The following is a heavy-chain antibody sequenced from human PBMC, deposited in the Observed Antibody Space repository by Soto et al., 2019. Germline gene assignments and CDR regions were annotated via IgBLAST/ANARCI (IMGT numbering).Heavy chain of an antibody. V-gene: IGHV4-31*03. J-gene: IGHJ4*02. CDR2: IFYSGNT. CDR1: GGSINSGGHY. CDR3: ARASGYSYGHLDS. Sequence: SETLSLTCTVSGGSINSGGHYWSCIRQRPGKGPEWIGSIFYSGNTYYNPSLKSRLTISVDTSKNQFSLRLSSVTAADTAVYYCARASGYSYGHLDSWGQGTLVTVSS. D-gene: IGHD5-12*01.